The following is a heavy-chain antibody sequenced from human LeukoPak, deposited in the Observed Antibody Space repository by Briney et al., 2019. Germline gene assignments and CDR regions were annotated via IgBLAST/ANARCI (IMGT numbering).Heavy chain of an antibody. CDR3: ARRVSDPLKVDY. Sequence: SETLSLTCTVSGGSVSSISYYWGWIRQPPGKGLEWIGSIYYSGSTYYNPSLKSRITISVDTSKNQFSLKLSSVTAADTAVYYCARRVSDPLKVDYWGQGTLVTVSS. J-gene: IGHJ4*02. V-gene: IGHV4-39*01. CDR1: GGSVSSISYY. D-gene: IGHD3-22*01. CDR2: IYYSGST.